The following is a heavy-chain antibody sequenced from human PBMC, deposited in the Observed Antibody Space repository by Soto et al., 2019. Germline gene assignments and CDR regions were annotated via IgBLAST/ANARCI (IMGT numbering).Heavy chain of an antibody. CDR1: GGTISTSRYY. D-gene: IGHD6-19*01. Sequence: PSETLSLTCTVSGGTISTSRYYWGWIRQPPGKGLEWIGSIYYSGNTYYNPSLKSRVTISVDTTKNQFSLKLSSVTAADTAMFYCARHFYTSGWAHDYWGQGTLVTVSS. V-gene: IGHV4-39*01. CDR2: IYYSGNT. J-gene: IGHJ4*02. CDR3: ARHFYTSGWAHDY.